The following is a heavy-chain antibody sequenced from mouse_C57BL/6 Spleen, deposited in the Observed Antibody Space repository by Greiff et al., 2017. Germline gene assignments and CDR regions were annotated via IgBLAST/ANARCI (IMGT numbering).Heavy chain of an antibody. D-gene: IGHD2-14*01. Sequence: QVQLQQSGPGLVQPSQSLSITCTVSGFSLTSYGVHWVRQSPGKGLEWLGVIWSGGSTDYNAAFISRLSISKDNSKSQVFFKMNSLQADDTAIYYCARMDRGFAYWGQGTLVTVSA. CDR2: IWSGGST. CDR1: GFSLTSYG. CDR3: ARMDRGFAY. J-gene: IGHJ3*01. V-gene: IGHV2-2*01.